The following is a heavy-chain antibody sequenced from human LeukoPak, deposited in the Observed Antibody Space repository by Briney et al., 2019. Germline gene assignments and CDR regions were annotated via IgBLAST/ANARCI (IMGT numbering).Heavy chain of an antibody. CDR2: IYTSGSS. CDR1: GGSISSGSYY. CDR3: ARDCSGGGCYPAAFDI. D-gene: IGHD2-15*01. Sequence: SETLSLTCTVSGGSISSGSYYWSWIRQPAGKALEWIGRIYTSGSSSYNPSLKSRVTISVDTSNNQFSLKLSSVTAADTAVYYCARDCSGGGCYPAAFDIWGQGTMVTVPS. V-gene: IGHV4-61*02. J-gene: IGHJ3*02.